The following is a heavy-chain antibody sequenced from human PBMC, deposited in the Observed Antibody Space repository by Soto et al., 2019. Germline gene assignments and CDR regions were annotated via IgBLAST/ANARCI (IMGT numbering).Heavy chain of an antibody. V-gene: IGHV3-74*01. CDR3: ASGGSTACYD. CDR1: GFTFRSYW. J-gene: IGHJ4*02. CDR2: MNSDGSTT. Sequence: EVQLVESGGGLVQPGGSLRLSCAASGFTFRSYWMHWVRQAPGKGLVWVSHMNSDGSTTIYADSVKGRFTMSRDNAKNTLYVQRTRMRAEHTAVYYCASGGSTACYDWGQGTLVTVCS. D-gene: IGHD2-8*02.